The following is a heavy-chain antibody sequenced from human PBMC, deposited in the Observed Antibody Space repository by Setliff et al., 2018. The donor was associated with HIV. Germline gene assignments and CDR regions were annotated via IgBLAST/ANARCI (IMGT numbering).Heavy chain of an antibody. V-gene: IGHV4-31*02. D-gene: IGHD1-26*01. J-gene: IGHJ4*02. Sequence: SCTVSGGSISSGGYYWSWIRQHPGKGLEWIGYIYYSGATYYNPSLKSRVTLSVDTSKNQFSLKLTSVTAADAAVYYCARGLGMVESTTPFDFWGQGTLVTVSS. CDR3: ARGLGMVESTTPFDF. CDR2: IYYSGAT. CDR1: GGSISSGGYY.